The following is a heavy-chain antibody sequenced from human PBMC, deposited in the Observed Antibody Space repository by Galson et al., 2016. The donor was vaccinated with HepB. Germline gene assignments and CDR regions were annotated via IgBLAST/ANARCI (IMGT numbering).Heavy chain of an antibody. CDR3: ARSFQAYYFDY. V-gene: IGHV1-8*01. CDR2: MNPNSGYT. J-gene: IGHJ4*02. Sequence: SVKVSCKASGYTFTSYDISWVRQASGQGLEWMGWMNPNSGYTDFAQKFQGRLTMTRNTSIDTAYMELSSLTSDDTAVYYCARSFQAYYFDYWGQGALVTVSS. CDR1: GYTFTSYD.